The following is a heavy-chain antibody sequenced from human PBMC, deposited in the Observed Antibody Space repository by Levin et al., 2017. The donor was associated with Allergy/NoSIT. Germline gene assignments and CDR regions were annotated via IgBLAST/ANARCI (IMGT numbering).Heavy chain of an antibody. Sequence: GGSLRLSCAASGFTFSSYAMHWVRQAPGKGLEWVAVISYDGSNKYYADSVKGRFTISRDNSKNTLYLQMNSLRAEDTAVYYCARWSGGDYVWGSYRYVHYFDYWGQGTLVTVSS. CDR1: GFTFSSYA. J-gene: IGHJ4*02. CDR3: ARWSGGDYVWGSYRYVHYFDY. D-gene: IGHD3-16*02. V-gene: IGHV3-30*04. CDR2: ISYDGSNK.